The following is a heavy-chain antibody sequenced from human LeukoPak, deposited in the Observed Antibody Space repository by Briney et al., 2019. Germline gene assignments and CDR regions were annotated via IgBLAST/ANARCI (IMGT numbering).Heavy chain of an antibody. D-gene: IGHD6-19*01. CDR3: AKGGGWLYYFDY. J-gene: IGHJ4*02. CDR2: ISDSGGSR. CDR1: GFTFSTFA. Sequence: PGGSLRLSCAASGFTFSTFAMNWVRQAPGEGLEWVSAISDSGGSRYYADSVKGRFTISRDNAKNTVYLQMNSLRVEDTAVYYCAKGGGWLYYFDYWGQGSLVSVSS. V-gene: IGHV3-23*01.